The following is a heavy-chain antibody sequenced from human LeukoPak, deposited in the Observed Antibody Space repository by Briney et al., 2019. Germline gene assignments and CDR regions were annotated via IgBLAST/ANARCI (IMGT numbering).Heavy chain of an antibody. J-gene: IGHJ4*02. V-gene: IGHV3-23*01. CDR2: ISGSGGST. Sequence: PGGSLRLSCAASGFTFSSYAMSWVRQAPGKGLEWVSAISGSGGSTYYADSVKGRFTISRDNSKNTLYLQMNSLRAEDTAVYYCAEARSPDYCSSTSCYAPFDYWGQGTLVTVSS. CDR3: AEARSPDYCSSTSCYAPFDY. CDR1: GFTFSSYA. D-gene: IGHD2-2*01.